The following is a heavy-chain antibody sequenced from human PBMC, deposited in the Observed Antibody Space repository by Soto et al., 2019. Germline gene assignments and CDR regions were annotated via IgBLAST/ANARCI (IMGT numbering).Heavy chain of an antibody. J-gene: IGHJ2*01. V-gene: IGHV4-31*03. CDR2: IYYSGST. CDR3: AAHLKTTVTAYWYFDL. D-gene: IGHD4-17*01. Sequence: PSETLSLTCPVSGGSISSGGYYWSWIRQHPGKGLEWIGYIYYSGSTYYNPSLKSRVTISVDTSKNQFSLKLSSVTAADTAVYYCAAHLKTTVTAYWYFDLWGRGTLVTVSS. CDR1: GGSISSGGYY.